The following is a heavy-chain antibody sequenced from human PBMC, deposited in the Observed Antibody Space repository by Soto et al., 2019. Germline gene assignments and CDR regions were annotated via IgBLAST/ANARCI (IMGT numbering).Heavy chain of an antibody. D-gene: IGHD4-4*01. Sequence: EVQLVESGGGLVQPGGSLRLSCAASGFTFSSYSMNWVRQAPGKGLEWVSYISSSSSTIYYADSVKGRFTISRDNAXXSXYXXMNSLSDEDTAVYYCARDYTTVTTSGTYYYYGMDVWGQGTTVTVSS. CDR3: ARDYTTVTTSGTYYYYGMDV. J-gene: IGHJ6*02. CDR1: GFTFSSYS. V-gene: IGHV3-48*02. CDR2: ISSSSSTI.